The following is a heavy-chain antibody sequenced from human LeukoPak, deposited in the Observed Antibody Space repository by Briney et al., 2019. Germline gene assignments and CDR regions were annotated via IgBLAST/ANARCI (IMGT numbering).Heavy chain of an antibody. Sequence: GGSLRLSCEASGFTFSSYAMSWVRQAPGKGLEWVSAISGSGGSTYYADSVKGRFTISRDNSKNTLYLQMNSLRAEDTAVYYCAKDLSPDSSGWYYWGQGTLVTVSS. D-gene: IGHD6-19*01. CDR1: GFTFSSYA. V-gene: IGHV3-23*01. CDR2: ISGSGGST. J-gene: IGHJ4*02. CDR3: AKDLSPDSSGWYY.